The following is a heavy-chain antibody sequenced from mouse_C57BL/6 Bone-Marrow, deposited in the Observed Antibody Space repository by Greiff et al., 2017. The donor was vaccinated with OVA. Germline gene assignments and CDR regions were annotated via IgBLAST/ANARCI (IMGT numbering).Heavy chain of an antibody. CDR2: IDPSDSYT. Sequence: VQLQQPGAELVMPGASVKLSCKASGYTFTSYWMHWVKQRPGQGLEWIGEIDPSDSYTNYNQKFKGKSTLTVDKSSSTAYMQLSSLTSEDSAVYYWARVYYGSRYWYFDVWGTGTTVTVSS. D-gene: IGHD1-1*01. CDR1: GYTFTSYW. V-gene: IGHV1-69*01. J-gene: IGHJ1*03. CDR3: ARVYYGSRYWYFDV.